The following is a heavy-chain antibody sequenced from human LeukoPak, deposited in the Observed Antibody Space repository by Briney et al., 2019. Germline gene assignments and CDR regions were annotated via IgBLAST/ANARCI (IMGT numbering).Heavy chain of an antibody. D-gene: IGHD2-21*02. Sequence: GASVKVSRKASGYTFTGYYMHWVRQAPGQGLEWMGWINPNSGGTNYAQIFQGRVTMTTDTSTSTAYMELRSLRSDDTAVYYCARPQEGLLDYWGQGTLVTVSS. CDR1: GYTFTGYY. V-gene: IGHV1-2*02. CDR3: ARPQEGLLDY. J-gene: IGHJ4*02. CDR2: INPNSGGT.